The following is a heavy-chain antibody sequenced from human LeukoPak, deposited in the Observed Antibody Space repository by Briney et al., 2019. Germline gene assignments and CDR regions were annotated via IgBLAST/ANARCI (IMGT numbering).Heavy chain of an antibody. Sequence: GGSLRLSCAASGFTFSSYAMSWVRQAPGKGLEWVSGISGSGGSTYYAYSVRGRFTISRDNSKNTLYLQMNSLRAEDTAVYYCAKDQYSSAAVWFDPWGQGTLVTVSS. V-gene: IGHV3-23*01. D-gene: IGHD6-25*01. CDR1: GFTFSSYA. CDR2: ISGSGGST. J-gene: IGHJ5*02. CDR3: AKDQYSSAAVWFDP.